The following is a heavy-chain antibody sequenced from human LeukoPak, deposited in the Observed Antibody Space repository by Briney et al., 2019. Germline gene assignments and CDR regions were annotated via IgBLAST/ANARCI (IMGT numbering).Heavy chain of an antibody. Sequence: PSETLSLTCAVSGYSISSSNWWAWIRQPAGKGLEWIGRIYTSGSTNYNPSLKSRVTISVDTSKNQFSLKLSSVTAADTAVYYCARVPYYYDSSGYYVGDAFDIWGQGTMVTVSS. CDR3: ARVPYYYDSSGYYVGDAFDI. J-gene: IGHJ3*02. CDR1: GYSISSSNW. V-gene: IGHV4-61*02. CDR2: IYTSGST. D-gene: IGHD3-22*01.